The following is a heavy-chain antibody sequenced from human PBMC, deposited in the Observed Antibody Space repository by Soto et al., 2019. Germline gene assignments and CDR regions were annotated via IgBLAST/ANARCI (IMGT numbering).Heavy chain of an antibody. V-gene: IGHV3-21*01. CDR1: GFTFDTYT. CDR3: PRGEVRGSYQAY. CDR2: ISSSGTYI. Sequence: EVQLVESGGRLVKPGGSLRLSCAASGFTFDTYTMNWVRQAPGKGLEWVSSISSSGTYIHYADSVKGRFTISRDNAKSSLYLQRNSLRGEDTAVYFCPRGEVRGSYQAYWGQGVLVTVSS. J-gene: IGHJ4*02. D-gene: IGHD3-16*01.